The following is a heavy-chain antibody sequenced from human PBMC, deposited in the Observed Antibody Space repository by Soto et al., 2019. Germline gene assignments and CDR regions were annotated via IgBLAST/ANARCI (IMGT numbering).Heavy chain of an antibody. CDR1: GFTFSSYS. D-gene: IGHD2-15*01. Sequence: GGSLRLSCAASGFTFSSYSMNWVRQAPGKGLEWVSYISSSSSTIYYADSVKGRFTIYRDNAKNSLYLQMNSLRDEDTAVYYCARDRNRGYCSGGSCQHNFYYYGMDVWGQGTTVTVSS. CDR3: ARDRNRGYCSGGSCQHNFYYYGMDV. V-gene: IGHV3-48*02. J-gene: IGHJ6*02. CDR2: ISSSSSTI.